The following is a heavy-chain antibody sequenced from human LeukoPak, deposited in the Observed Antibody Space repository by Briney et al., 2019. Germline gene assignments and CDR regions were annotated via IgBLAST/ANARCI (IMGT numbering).Heavy chain of an antibody. V-gene: IGHV1-3*01. CDR1: GYTFTSYA. J-gene: IGHJ4*02. D-gene: IGHD6-13*01. CDR3: AREEQQLEFDY. CDR2: INAGNGNT. Sequence: ALVKVSCKASGYTFTSYAMHWVRQAPGQRLEWMGWINAGNGNTKYSQKFQGRVTITRDTSASTAYMELSSLRSEDTAVYYCAREEQQLEFDYWGQGTLVTVSS.